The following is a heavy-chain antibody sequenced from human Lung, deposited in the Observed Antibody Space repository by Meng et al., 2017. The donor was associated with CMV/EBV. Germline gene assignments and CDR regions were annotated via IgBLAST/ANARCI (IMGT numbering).Heavy chain of an antibody. CDR3: SRGGGRYCSGGSCYRTGFDP. CDR2: ISSSGTTI. V-gene: IGHV3-48*03. D-gene: IGHD2-15*01. Sequence: GESLKISCAASDFTFSSFEMNWVRQAPGKGLDWVSYISSSGTTIYYAGSVKGRFTISRDNAKNSLYLQMNSLRAEDTAVYYCSRGGGRYCSGGSCYRTGFDPWGQGTLVTVSS. J-gene: IGHJ5*02. CDR1: DFTFSSFE.